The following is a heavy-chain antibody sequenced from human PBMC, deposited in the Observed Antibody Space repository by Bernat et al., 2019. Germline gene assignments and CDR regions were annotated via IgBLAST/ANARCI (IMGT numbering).Heavy chain of an antibody. Sequence: QVQLVESGGGVVQPGRSLRLSCAASGFTFSSYGIYWVRQTPGKGLEWVAVISYDGNNKYYADSVKGRFTISRDNSKNTLYLQMNSLRAEDTAVYYCAKPRGYCSSTSCKEYGMDVWGQGTTVTASS. V-gene: IGHV3-30*18. J-gene: IGHJ6*02. CDR2: ISYDGNNK. CDR3: AKPRGYCSSTSCKEYGMDV. D-gene: IGHD2-2*01. CDR1: GFTFSSYG.